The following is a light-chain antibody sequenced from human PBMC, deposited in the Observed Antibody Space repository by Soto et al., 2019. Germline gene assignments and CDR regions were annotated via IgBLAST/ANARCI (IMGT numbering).Light chain of an antibody. CDR1: QSVSTY. V-gene: IGKV1-39*01. CDR2: AAS. J-gene: IGKJ5*01. Sequence: DIQMTQSPSSLSASVGDRVTITCRASQSVSTYLNWYQQKPGKAPKLLIYAASTLQRGVPSRFSGSGSGTDFTLTISSLQPEDFAIYYCQQRTNWPLTTFGHGTRLEIK. CDR3: QQRTNWPLTT.